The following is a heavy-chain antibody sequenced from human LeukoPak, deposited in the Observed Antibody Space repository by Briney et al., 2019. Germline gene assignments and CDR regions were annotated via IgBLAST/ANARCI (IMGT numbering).Heavy chain of an antibody. V-gene: IGHV4-38-2*02. J-gene: IGHJ3*02. CDR1: GYSISSGYY. Sequence: SETLSLTCTVSGYSISSGYYWGWIRQPPGKGLEWIGSIYHSGSTYYNPSLKSRVTISVDTSKNQFSLKLSSVTAADTAVYYCARDLRNLGATTHDAFDIWGQGTMVTVSS. CDR3: ARDLRNLGATTHDAFDI. D-gene: IGHD1-26*01. CDR2: IYHSGST.